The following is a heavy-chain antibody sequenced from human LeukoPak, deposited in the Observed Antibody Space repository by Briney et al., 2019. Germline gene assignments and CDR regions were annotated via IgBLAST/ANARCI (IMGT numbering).Heavy chain of an antibody. V-gene: IGHV4-34*01. J-gene: IGHJ4*02. D-gene: IGHD4-17*01. CDR1: GGSFSGYY. CDR2: INHSGST. Sequence: PSETLSLTCAVYGGSFSGYYWSWIRQPPGKGLEWLGEINHSGSTNYNPSLKSRVTMSVDTSKNQFSLKVNSMTAADTAVYYCARVDYGDYSKDFDYWGQGTLVTVSS. CDR3: ARVDYGDYSKDFDY.